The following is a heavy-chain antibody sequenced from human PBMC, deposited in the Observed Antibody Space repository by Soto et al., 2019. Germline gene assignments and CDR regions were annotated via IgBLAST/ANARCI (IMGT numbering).Heavy chain of an antibody. CDR3: ARVPGP. J-gene: IGHJ5*02. V-gene: IGHV4-59*01. CDR2: TFYRGVT. Sequence: SETLSLTCTVSAESFSSFPWSWVRQPPGKGLEWIGYTFYRGVTYYNPSLSSRATISIDTSKNQFSLSLSSVTAADSAVYYCARVPGPWGQGTLVTVSS. CDR1: AESFSSFP. D-gene: IGHD3-10*01.